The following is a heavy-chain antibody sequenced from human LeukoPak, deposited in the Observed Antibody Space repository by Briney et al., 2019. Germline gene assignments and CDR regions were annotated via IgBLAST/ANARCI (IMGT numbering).Heavy chain of an antibody. CDR2: IYYSGST. J-gene: IGHJ4*02. CDR3: ARSPRVGTAMVLHRIVFGY. D-gene: IGHD5-18*01. CDR1: GGSISSSSYY. Sequence: PSETLSFTCTVSGGSISSSSYYWGWIRQPPGKGLEWIGSIYYSGSTYYNPSLKSRVTISVDTSKNQFSLKLSSVTAADTAVYYCARSPRVGTAMVLHRIVFGYWGQGTLVTVSS. V-gene: IGHV4-39*07.